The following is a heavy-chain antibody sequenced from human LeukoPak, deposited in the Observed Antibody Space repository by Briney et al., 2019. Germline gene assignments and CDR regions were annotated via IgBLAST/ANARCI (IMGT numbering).Heavy chain of an antibody. CDR2: IIPILGIA. Sequence: ASVKVSCKASGGTFSSYAISWVRQAPGQGLEWMGRIIPILGIANYAQKFQGRVTITADKSTSTAYMELSSLRSEDTAVYYCARDSVGSGSYHIWFDPWGQGTLVTVSS. CDR1: GGTFSSYA. J-gene: IGHJ5*02. D-gene: IGHD3-10*01. V-gene: IGHV1-69*04. CDR3: ARDSVGSGSYHIWFDP.